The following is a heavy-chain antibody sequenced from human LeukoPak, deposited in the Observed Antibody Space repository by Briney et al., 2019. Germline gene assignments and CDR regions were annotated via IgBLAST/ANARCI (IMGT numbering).Heavy chain of an antibody. J-gene: IGHJ4*02. V-gene: IGHV3-30*03. Sequence: GGSLRLSCAASGFTFSSYGMHWVRQAPGKGLEWVAVISYDGSNKYYADSVKGRFTISRDNSKNTLYLQMNSLRAEDTAVYYCARGQYYDILTGHPLDYWGQGTLVTVSS. CDR3: ARGQYYDILTGHPLDY. CDR1: GFTFSSYG. CDR2: ISYDGSNK. D-gene: IGHD3-9*01.